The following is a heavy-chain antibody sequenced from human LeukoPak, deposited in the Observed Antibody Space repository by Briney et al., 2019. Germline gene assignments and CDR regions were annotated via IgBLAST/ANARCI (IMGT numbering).Heavy chain of an antibody. D-gene: IGHD2-15*01. V-gene: IGHV4-4*07. Sequence: SETLSLTCTVSGGSISSYYWSWIRQPAGKGLEWIGRIYTSGSTNYNPSLKSRVTMSVDTSKNQFSLKLSSVTAADTAVYYCARGQLVEATTRGAFDIWGQGTMVTVSS. CDR2: IYTSGST. CDR3: ARGQLVEATTRGAFDI. J-gene: IGHJ3*02. CDR1: GGSISSYY.